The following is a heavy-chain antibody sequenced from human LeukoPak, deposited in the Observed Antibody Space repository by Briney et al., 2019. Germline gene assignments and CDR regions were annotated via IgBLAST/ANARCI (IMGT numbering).Heavy chain of an antibody. D-gene: IGHD3-3*01. J-gene: IGHJ4*02. CDR3: ARDPHYDFWSGYHGYDFDY. V-gene: IGHV1-69*04. CDR1: GGTFSSYA. Sequence: SVKVSCKASGGTFSSYAISWVRQAPGQGLEWMGRIIPILGIANYAQKFQGRVTITADKSTSTAYMELSSLRSEDTAVYYCARDPHYDFWSGYHGYDFDYWGQGTLVTVSS. CDR2: IIPILGIA.